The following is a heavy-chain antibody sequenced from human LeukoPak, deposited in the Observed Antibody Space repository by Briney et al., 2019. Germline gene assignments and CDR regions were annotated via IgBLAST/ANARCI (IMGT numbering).Heavy chain of an antibody. J-gene: IGHJ6*03. D-gene: IGHD5-18*01. CDR1: GGTFSSYA. V-gene: IGHV1-69*06. CDR2: IIPIFGTA. CDR3: ATPWDTAMVSYYYYMDV. Sequence: SVKVSCKASGGTFSSYAISWVRQAPGQGLEWMGGIIPIFGTANYAQKFQGRVTITADKSTSTAYMELSSLRSEDTAVYYCATPWDTAMVSYYYYMDVWGKGTTVTVSS.